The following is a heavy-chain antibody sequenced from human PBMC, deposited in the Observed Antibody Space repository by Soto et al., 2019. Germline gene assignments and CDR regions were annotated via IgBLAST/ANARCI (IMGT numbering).Heavy chain of an antibody. J-gene: IGHJ2*01. Sequence: QVQLQESGPGMVKPSETLSLTCTVSGGSVSSRSYYWSWIRQPAGKGLEWIGYIYSSGSTSYNPSLKSRVTISVDTSKNQFSLKLCSVTAADTAVYYCASRIPPKYWNFDLWGRGTLVTVSS. CDR1: GGSVSSRSYY. V-gene: IGHV4-61*01. CDR3: ASRIPPKYWNFDL. CDR2: IYSSGST.